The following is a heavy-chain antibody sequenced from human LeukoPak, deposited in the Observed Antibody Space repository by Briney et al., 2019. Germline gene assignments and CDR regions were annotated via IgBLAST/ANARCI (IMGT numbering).Heavy chain of an antibody. CDR2: INPSGGST. CDR1: GYTFTSYY. J-gene: IGHJ4*02. V-gene: IGHV1-46*01. Sequence: ASVKVSCKASGYTFTSYYMHWVRQAPGQGLEWMGIINPSGGSTSYAQKSQGRVTMTRDTSTSTVYMELSSLRSEDTAVYYCARGANYCTNGVCSLFYWGQGTLVTASS. CDR3: ARGANYCTNGVCSLFY. D-gene: IGHD2-8*01.